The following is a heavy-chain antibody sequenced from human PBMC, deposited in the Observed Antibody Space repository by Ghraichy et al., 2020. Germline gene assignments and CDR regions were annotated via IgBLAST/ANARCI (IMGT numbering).Heavy chain of an antibody. CDR3: AGGRRGAFDP. Sequence: SETLSLTCAVYGGSFNVYYWSWIRQPPGKGLERIGEINHSGSTNYNPSLKSRVTISVDTSKNQFSLKVNSVTAADTAVYYCAGGRRGAFDPWGQGTLVTVSS. J-gene: IGHJ5*02. V-gene: IGHV4-34*01. CDR2: INHSGST. D-gene: IGHD3-10*01. CDR1: GGSFNVYY.